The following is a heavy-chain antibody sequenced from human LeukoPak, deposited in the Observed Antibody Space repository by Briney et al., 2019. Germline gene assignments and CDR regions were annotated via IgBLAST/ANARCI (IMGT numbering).Heavy chain of an antibody. CDR3: ARAGGGYSSGWGAFDI. J-gene: IGHJ3*02. V-gene: IGHV1-2*02. D-gene: IGHD5-18*01. CDR1: GYTFTGYY. Sequence: ASVKVFCKASGYTFTGYYMHWVRQAPGQGLEWMGWINPNSGDTNYAQKFQGRVTMTSDTSISTAYMELSRLRSDDTAVYFCARAGGGYSSGWGAFDIWGQGTMVTVSS. CDR2: INPNSGDT.